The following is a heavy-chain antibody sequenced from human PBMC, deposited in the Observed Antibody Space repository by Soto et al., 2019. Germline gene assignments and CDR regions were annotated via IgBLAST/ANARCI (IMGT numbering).Heavy chain of an antibody. CDR2: ISGSGGST. CDR3: AKLDADGDYSYYYYYYYMDV. Sequence: GGSLRLSCAASGFTFSSYAMSWVRQAPGKGLEWVSAISGSGGSTYYADSVKGRFTISRDNSKNTLYLQMNSLRAEDTAVYYCAKLDADGDYSYYYYYYYMDVWGKGTTVTVSS. V-gene: IGHV3-23*01. J-gene: IGHJ6*03. CDR1: GFTFSSYA. D-gene: IGHD4-17*01.